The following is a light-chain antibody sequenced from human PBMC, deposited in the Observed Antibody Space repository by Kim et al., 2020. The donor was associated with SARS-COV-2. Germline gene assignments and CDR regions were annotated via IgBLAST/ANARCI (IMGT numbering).Light chain of an antibody. J-gene: IGLJ3*02. CDR3: CSYAGRYSWV. V-gene: IGLV2-11*01. CDR2: DVS. Sequence: QSALTQPRSVSGSPGQSVTISCTGTRSDIGGYDYVSWYRQDPGKAPKLLIFDVSRRPSGVPDRFSGSKSGNTASLTISGLQAEDDADFYCCSYAGRYSWVFGGGTRLTVL. CDR1: RSDIGGYDY.